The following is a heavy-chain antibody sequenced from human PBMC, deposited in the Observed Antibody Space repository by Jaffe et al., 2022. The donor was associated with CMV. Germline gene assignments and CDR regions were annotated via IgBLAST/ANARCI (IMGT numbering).Heavy chain of an antibody. CDR1: GFTVSSNY. J-gene: IGHJ3*02. V-gene: IGHV3-53*02. Sequence: EVQLVETGGGLIQPGGSLRLSCAASGFTVSSNYMSWVRQAPGKGLEWVSVIYSGGSTYYADSVKGRFTISRDNSKNTLYLQMNSLRAEDTAVYYCARDIRYYYGSGNAADAFDIWGQGTMVTVSS. D-gene: IGHD3-10*01. CDR2: IYSGGST. CDR3: ARDIRYYYGSGNAADAFDI.